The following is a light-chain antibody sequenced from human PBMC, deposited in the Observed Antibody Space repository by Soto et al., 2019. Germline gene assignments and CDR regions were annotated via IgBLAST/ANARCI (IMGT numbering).Light chain of an antibody. J-gene: IGKJ1*01. CDR1: QSISDS. CDR3: QQYNGYWT. Sequence: DIQMTQSPSTLSASVGDRVTITCRASQSISDSLAWYQQKPGKAPKLLIYEASSLTSGVPSRFSGSRSGTEYTLTISSLQTDDFATYYCQQYNGYWTFGQGTKVEIK. CDR2: EAS. V-gene: IGKV1-5*03.